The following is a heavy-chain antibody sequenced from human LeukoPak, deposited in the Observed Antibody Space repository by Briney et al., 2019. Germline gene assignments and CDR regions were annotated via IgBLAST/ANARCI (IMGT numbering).Heavy chain of an antibody. D-gene: IGHD5-18*01. V-gene: IGHV3-30*03. CDR3: ARRWIQPDY. J-gene: IGHJ4*02. CDR1: GFTFSSYG. CDR2: ISHDGSNK. Sequence: PGGSLRLSCAASGFTFSSYGMHWVRQAPGKGLEWVAVISHDGSNKYYADSVKGRFAISRDNSKNTLYLQMNSLRAEDTAVYYCARRWIQPDYWGQGTLVTVSS.